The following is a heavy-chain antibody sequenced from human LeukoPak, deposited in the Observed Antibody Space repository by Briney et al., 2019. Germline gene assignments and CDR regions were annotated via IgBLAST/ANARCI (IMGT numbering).Heavy chain of an antibody. D-gene: IGHD2-15*01. Sequence: GGSLRLLCTASGFTFSIYGMHGVRQAPHKGLEGVAIISYDGSNTYYADSVQGRFSISRDNSKSTMYLQTNSLRTEGTAVYYCARRIDDYFDYWGQGTLVTVSS. V-gene: IGHV3-30*03. CDR3: ARRIDDYFDY. CDR2: ISYDGSNT. J-gene: IGHJ4*02. CDR1: GFTFSIYG.